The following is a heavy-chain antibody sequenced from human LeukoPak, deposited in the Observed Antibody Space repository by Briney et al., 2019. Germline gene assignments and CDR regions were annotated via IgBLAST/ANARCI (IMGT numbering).Heavy chain of an antibody. CDR3: ASSWGGSYYLGFDY. V-gene: IGHV3-20*04. CDR2: INWNGGST. D-gene: IGHD3-10*01. J-gene: IGHJ4*02. Sequence: GGSLRLSCAASGFTFDDYGMSWVRQVPGKGLEWVSGINWNGGSTGYADSVKGRFTISRDNAKNSLYLQMNSLRAEDTALYYCASSWGGSYYLGFDYWGRGTLVTVPS. CDR1: GFTFDDYG.